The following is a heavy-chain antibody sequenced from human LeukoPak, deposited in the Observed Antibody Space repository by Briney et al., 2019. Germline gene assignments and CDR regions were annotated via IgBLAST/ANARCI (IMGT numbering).Heavy chain of an antibody. V-gene: IGHV1-2*02. CDR2: ISPNSGAT. CDR1: GYTFTDYY. J-gene: IGHJ3*02. D-gene: IGHD7-27*01. CDR3: ARCHWGFDAFDI. Sequence: ASVKVSCKASGYTFTDYYIHWVRQAPGQGLEWMGWISPNSGATNYAQKFQGRVTMTRDTSISTAYMELSRLGSDDTAVYYCARCHWGFDAFDIWGQGTMVTVSS.